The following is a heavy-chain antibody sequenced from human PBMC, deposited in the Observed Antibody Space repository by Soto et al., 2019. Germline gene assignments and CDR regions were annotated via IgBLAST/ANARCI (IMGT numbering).Heavy chain of an antibody. J-gene: IGHJ6*02. CDR2: INHSGST. D-gene: IGHD2-21*02. V-gene: IGHV4-34*01. CDR1: GGNFGGYY. Sequence: SETQSLTSTVYGGNFGGYYWTWIRQPPGTGLEWIGEINHSGSTNYNPSLKSRVTISVDTSKNQFSLKLNSVTAADTAVYYCARDLWGYCGTDCYPLDVWGQGTTVTVSS. CDR3: ARDLWGYCGTDCYPLDV.